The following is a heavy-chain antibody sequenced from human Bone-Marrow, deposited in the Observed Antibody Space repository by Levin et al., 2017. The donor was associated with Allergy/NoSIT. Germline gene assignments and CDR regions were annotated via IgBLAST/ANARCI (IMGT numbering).Heavy chain of an antibody. CDR3: AKAMEASSLFDS. J-gene: IGHJ4*02. CDR2: VSWDGDST. V-gene: IGHV3-43D*03. Sequence: GGSLRLSCVASGFTFDDYAMHWVRQAPGKGLEWVSLVSWDGDSTYYADSVKGRFSISRDNTKNSLYLHMNSLRPEDTALYYCAKAMEASSLFDSWGQGTLVTVSS. D-gene: IGHD6-6*01. CDR1: GFTFDDYA.